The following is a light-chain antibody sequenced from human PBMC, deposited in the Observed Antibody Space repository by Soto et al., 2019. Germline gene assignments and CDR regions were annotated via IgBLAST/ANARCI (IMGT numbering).Light chain of an antibody. J-gene: IGLJ2*01. CDR3: ASWDDSLKGVV. CDR1: SSNIGSNT. CDR2: TDD. V-gene: IGLV1-44*01. Sequence: QSVLTQPPSASGTPGQRVTISCSGSSSNIGSNTVTWYQQLPGTAPKLLISTDDQRPSGVPDRFSGSKSGSSASLAICGLQSQDEADYYCASWDDSLKGVVFGGGTKVTVL.